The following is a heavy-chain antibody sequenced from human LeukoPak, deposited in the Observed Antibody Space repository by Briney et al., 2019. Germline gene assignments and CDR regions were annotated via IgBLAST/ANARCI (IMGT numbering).Heavy chain of an antibody. J-gene: IGHJ5*02. D-gene: IGHD4-11*01. CDR2: IRSKTDGGTT. Sequence: GGSLRLSCAASGFAVSNAWMHWVRQAPGQGLEWVGRIRSKTDGGTTDYAAPVEGRFTISRDDSKNTLYLQMNTLKTEDTAIYYCAHSMEIRQPVHNWFNPWGQGSLVAVSS. V-gene: IGHV3-15*07. CDR1: GFAVSNAW. CDR3: AHSMEIRQPVHNWFNP.